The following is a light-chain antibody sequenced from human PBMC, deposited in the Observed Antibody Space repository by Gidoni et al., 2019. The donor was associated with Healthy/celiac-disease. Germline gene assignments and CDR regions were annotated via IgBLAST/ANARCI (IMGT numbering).Light chain of an antibody. V-gene: IGLV2-14*03. Sequence: QSALNQPAAVSGSPGQSITISCTGTSSDVGCYNYVSWYQQHPGKAPKLLLYDFSHRPSGVSNRFSGSKSGNTASLTIAGRQAEDEADYYCSSYTSSSTHWVFGGGTKLTVL. CDR1: SSDVGCYNY. J-gene: IGLJ3*02. CDR2: DFS. CDR3: SSYTSSSTHWV.